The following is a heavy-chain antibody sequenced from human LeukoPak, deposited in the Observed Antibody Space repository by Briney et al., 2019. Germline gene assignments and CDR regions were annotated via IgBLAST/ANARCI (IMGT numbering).Heavy chain of an antibody. V-gene: IGHV4-4*07. D-gene: IGHD6-6*01. J-gene: IGHJ4*02. Sequence: SETLSLTCTVSGGSISSYYWSWIRQPAGKGLEWIGRIYTSGSTNYNPSLKSRVTMSVDTSKNQFSLKLSSVTAADTAVYYCARGSAYSSSYDYWGQETLVTVSS. CDR3: ARGSAYSSSYDY. CDR2: IYTSGST. CDR1: GGSISSYY.